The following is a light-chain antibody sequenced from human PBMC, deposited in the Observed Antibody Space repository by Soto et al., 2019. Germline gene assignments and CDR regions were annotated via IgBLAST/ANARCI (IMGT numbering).Light chain of an antibody. J-gene: IGLJ2*01. CDR3: SAWDDSLNGRV. CDR2: SDN. V-gene: IGLV1-44*01. Sequence: QSALTQPPSASGTPGQRVTISCSGSNSNIGSNTVNWFQQLPGTAPKPLIYSDNQRPSGVPDRFSGSKSGTSASLAISGLQSEDEADYYCSAWDDSLNGRVFGGGTKLTVL. CDR1: NSNIGSNT.